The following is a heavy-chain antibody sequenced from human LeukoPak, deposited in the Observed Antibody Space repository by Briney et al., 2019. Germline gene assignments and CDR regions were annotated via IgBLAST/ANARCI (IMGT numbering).Heavy chain of an antibody. J-gene: IGHJ4*02. CDR3: AKAPYSSGWYFDY. V-gene: IGHV3-23*01. D-gene: IGHD6-19*01. Sequence: GGSLRLSCAASGFTFSSYGMSWVRQAPGKGLEWVSAISGSGGSTYYADSVKGRFTISRDNSKNTLYLQMNSLRAEDTAVYYCAKAPYSSGWYFDYWGQGTLVTVSS. CDR1: GFTFSSYG. CDR2: ISGSGGST.